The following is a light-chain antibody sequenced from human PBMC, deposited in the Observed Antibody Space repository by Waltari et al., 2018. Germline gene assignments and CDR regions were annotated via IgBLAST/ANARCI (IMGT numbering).Light chain of an antibody. CDR2: RAS. J-gene: IGKJ1*01. CDR1: QSISSR. Sequence: DIQMNQSPSTLSASVGDKVTISCRASQSISSRLAWYQQKPGKAPKFLIYRASDLESGVPSRFSGSGSGTEFTLTITGLQPEDFATYHCQQYDTYSRTFGQGTRIEV. V-gene: IGKV1-5*03. CDR3: QQYDTYSRT.